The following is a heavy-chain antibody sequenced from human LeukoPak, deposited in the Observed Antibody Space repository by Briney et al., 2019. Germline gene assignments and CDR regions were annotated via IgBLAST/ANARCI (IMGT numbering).Heavy chain of an antibody. V-gene: IGHV5-51*01. Sequence: GGSLKSSCKGAGYSFTSYWIGWARQMPGKGLEWMGIIYPGDSDTRYSPSFPGQVTISADKSISTAYLQWTSLKASDTAMYYCARGGIAVANSNWFDPWGQGTLVSVSS. CDR3: ARGGIAVANSNWFDP. D-gene: IGHD6-19*01. CDR2: IYPGDSDT. J-gene: IGHJ5*02. CDR1: GYSFTSYW.